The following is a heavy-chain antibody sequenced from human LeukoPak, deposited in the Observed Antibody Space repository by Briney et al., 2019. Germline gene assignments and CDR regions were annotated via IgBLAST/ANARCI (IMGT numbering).Heavy chain of an antibody. D-gene: IGHD3-3*01. Sequence: GGSLRLSCAASGFTCSSYSMNWVRQAPGKGLEWVSSISSSSSYIYYADSVKGRFTISRDNAKNSLYLQMNSLRAEDTAVYYCARGGGYYDFWSGPQDYYYMDVWGKGTTVTVSS. CDR3: ARGGGYYDFWSGPQDYYYMDV. J-gene: IGHJ6*03. CDR2: ISSSSSYI. V-gene: IGHV3-21*01. CDR1: GFTCSSYS.